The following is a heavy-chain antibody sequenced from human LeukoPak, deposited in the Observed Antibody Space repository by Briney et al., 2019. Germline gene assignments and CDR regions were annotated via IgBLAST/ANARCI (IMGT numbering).Heavy chain of an antibody. Sequence: AASVKVSCKASGYTFTGYYIHWVRQAPGQGLEWMGLINPSGGSTSYAQKFQGRVTMTRDTSTSTVYMELSSLRSEDTAVYYCAREGSYSWTFDYWGQGTLVTVSS. CDR3: AREGSYSWTFDY. D-gene: IGHD1-1*01. V-gene: IGHV1-46*01. CDR1: GYTFTGYY. CDR2: INPSGGST. J-gene: IGHJ4*02.